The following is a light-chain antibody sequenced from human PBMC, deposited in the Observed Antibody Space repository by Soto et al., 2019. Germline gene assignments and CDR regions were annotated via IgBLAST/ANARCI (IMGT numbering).Light chain of an antibody. CDR1: QSVAGNF. V-gene: IGKV3-20*01. CDR2: GAS. J-gene: IGKJ2*01. CDR3: HQYGTTPPYT. Sequence: ETVLTQSPGTLSLSPGERATLSCRASQSVAGNFLAWYQQKPGQAPRLLLYGASSRATGIPDRISGSGSGTDFTLTISRLEPEDFAVYYCHQYGTTPPYTFGQGTKLEIK.